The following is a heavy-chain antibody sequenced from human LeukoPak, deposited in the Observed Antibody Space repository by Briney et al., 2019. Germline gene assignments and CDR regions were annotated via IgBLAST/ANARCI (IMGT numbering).Heavy chain of an antibody. CDR2: IIPIFGTA. J-gene: IGHJ6*03. Sequence: GSSVKVSCKASGGTFSSYAISWVRQAPGQGLEWIGGIIPIFGTANYAQKFQGRVTITADESTSTAYMELSSLRSEDAAVYYCARSPEAMVTKYYYYYMDVWGKGTTVTVSS. CDR1: GGTFSSYA. V-gene: IGHV1-69*01. CDR3: ARSPEAMVTKYYYYYMDV. D-gene: IGHD5-18*01.